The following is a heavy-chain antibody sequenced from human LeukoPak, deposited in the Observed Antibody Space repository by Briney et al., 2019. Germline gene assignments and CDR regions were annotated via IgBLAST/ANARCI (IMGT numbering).Heavy chain of an antibody. CDR2: IYSGGST. J-gene: IGHJ4*02. CDR3: AKDKSYYDSTHFDY. CDR1: GFTVSSNY. V-gene: IGHV3-66*01. Sequence: GGSLRLSCAASGFTVSSNYMSWVRQAPGKGLEWVSVIYSGGSTYYADSVKGRFTISRDNSKNTLYLQMNSLRAEDTAVYYCAKDKSYYDSTHFDYWGQGTLVTVSS. D-gene: IGHD3-22*01.